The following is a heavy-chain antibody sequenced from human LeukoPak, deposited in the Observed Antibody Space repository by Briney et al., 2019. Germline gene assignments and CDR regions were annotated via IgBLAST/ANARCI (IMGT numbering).Heavy chain of an antibody. CDR3: AKVSPGRTAVTCAFDS. V-gene: IGHV3-48*02. CDR1: GFSFSTYS. J-gene: IGHJ4*02. CDR2: ITSSSSNI. D-gene: IGHD6-19*01. Sequence: PGRSLRLSCAASGFSFSTYSMNWVRQAPGKGLEWVSYITSSSSNIYYADSVKGRFTISRDNAKNSLYLQMNSLREEDTAVYYCAKVSPGRTAVTCAFDSWGQGTPVTVSS.